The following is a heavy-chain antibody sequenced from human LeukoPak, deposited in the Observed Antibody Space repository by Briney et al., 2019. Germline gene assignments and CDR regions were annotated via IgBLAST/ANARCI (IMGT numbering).Heavy chain of an antibody. CDR3: ARAGESSGWTYWYFDL. CDR2: IYYSGST. V-gene: IGHV4-39*07. D-gene: IGHD6-19*01. Sequence: SETLSLTCTVSGGSISSSSYYWGWIRQPPGKGLEWIGSIYYSGSTYYNPSLKSRVTISVDTSKNQFSLKLSSVTAADTAVYYCARAGESSGWTYWYFDLWGRGTLVTVSS. CDR1: GGSISSSSYY. J-gene: IGHJ2*01.